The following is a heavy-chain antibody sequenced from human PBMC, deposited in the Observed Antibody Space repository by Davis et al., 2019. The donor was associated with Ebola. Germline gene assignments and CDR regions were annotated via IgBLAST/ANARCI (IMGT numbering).Heavy chain of an antibody. CDR2: ISHDGSNK. CDR1: GFTFSNYG. D-gene: IGHD4-17*01. Sequence: GGSLRLSCAASGFTFSNYGMHWVRQAPGKGLEWVAVISHDGSNKHYADSVKGRFTISRDKSTNTLYLEINSLRAEDTAVYYCARVCGSVTCLFDYWGQGTLVTVSS. V-gene: IGHV3-30*03. CDR3: ARVCGSVTCLFDY. J-gene: IGHJ4*02.